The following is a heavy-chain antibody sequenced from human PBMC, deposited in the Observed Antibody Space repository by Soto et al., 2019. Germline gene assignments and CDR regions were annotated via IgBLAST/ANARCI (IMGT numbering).Heavy chain of an antibody. CDR3: AAEASTLTGLDY. D-gene: IGHD3-9*01. Sequence: QMQLVQSGPEVKKPGTSVKVSCKASGFTFTSSAVQWVRQARGQRLEWIGWIVVGSGNTNYAQKFQERVTITRDMSTSTAYMELSSLRSEDTAVYYCAAEASTLTGLDYWGQGTLVTVSS. CDR2: IVVGSGNT. J-gene: IGHJ4*02. CDR1: GFTFTSSA. V-gene: IGHV1-58*01.